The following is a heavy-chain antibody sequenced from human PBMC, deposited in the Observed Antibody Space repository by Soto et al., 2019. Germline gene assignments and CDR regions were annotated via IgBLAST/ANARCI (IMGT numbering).Heavy chain of an antibody. Sequence: ASVKVSCKASGYTFTSYDINWVRQATGQGLEWMGWMNPNSGNTGYAQKFQGRVTMTRNTSISTAYMELSSLRSEDTAVYYCARKLSELDYVLGSYRYSNWFDPWGQGTLVTVS. D-gene: IGHD3-16*02. J-gene: IGHJ5*02. CDR2: MNPNSGNT. CDR3: ARKLSELDYVLGSYRYSNWFDP. CDR1: GYTFTSYD. V-gene: IGHV1-8*01.